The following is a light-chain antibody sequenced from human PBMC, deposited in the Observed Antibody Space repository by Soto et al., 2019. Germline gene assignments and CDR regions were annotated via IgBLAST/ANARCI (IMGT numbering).Light chain of an antibody. V-gene: IGLV1-51*01. CDR3: GTGDGSLSAGGV. J-gene: IGLJ1*01. CDR2: DND. Sequence: SVLTQPPSVSAAPGQKVTISCSGNSSNIGNNYVSWYQQVPGTAPQLFIFDNDERPSGIPDRFSGSNSGTSTTLGITGLQTGDEADYYCGTGDGSLSAGGVFGTGTKVTVL. CDR1: SSNIGNNY.